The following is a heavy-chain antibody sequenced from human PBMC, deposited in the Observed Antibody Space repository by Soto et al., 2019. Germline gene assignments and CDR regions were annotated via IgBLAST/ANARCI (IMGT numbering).Heavy chain of an antibody. CDR3: AAYSNLGSSNEADAFDI. CDR1: GFTFSSYS. CDR2: ISSSSSYI. Sequence: GGSLRLSCAASGFTFSSYSMNWVRQAPGKGLEWVSSISSSSSYIYYADSVKGRFTISRDNAKNPLYLQMNSLRAEDTAVYYCAAYSNLGSSNEADAFDIWGQGTMVTVSS. V-gene: IGHV3-21*01. J-gene: IGHJ3*02. D-gene: IGHD3-16*01.